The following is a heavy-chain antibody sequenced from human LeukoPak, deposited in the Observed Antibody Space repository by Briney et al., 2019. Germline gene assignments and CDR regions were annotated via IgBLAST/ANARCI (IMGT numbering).Heavy chain of an antibody. CDR1: GFTFSSYG. CDR2: ISYDGSNE. J-gene: IGHJ4*02. V-gene: IGHV3-30*18. D-gene: IGHD4-11*01. Sequence: PGGSLRLSCAASGFTFSSYGMYWVRQAPGKGLECVAVISYDGSNEYYADSVKGRFTISRDNSKNTLYLQMNSLRAEDTAVYYCAKILPDTVTADYWGQGTLVTVSS. CDR3: AKILPDTVTADY.